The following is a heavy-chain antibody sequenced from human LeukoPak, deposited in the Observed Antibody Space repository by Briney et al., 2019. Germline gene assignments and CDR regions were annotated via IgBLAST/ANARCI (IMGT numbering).Heavy chain of an antibody. D-gene: IGHD4-17*01. J-gene: IGHJ4*02. CDR1: GFILSNTR. CDR2: IESKTDGDTI. V-gene: IGHV3-15*04. Sequence: PGGSLRLSCAASGFILSNTRMSWLPQAPGKALEGVGSIESKTDGDTIDYAAAVKGRYTIPRDDSKNMLYLEMNSLKTEDTAVYYCTTDTVTTDYWGQGTLVTVSS. CDR3: TTDTVTTDY.